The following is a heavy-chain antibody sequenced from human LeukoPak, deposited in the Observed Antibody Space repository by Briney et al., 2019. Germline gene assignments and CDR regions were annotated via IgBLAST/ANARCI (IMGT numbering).Heavy chain of an antibody. CDR1: GFTFSSYW. V-gene: IGHV3-74*01. CDR2: INSDGSST. D-gene: IGHD2-2*01. CDR3: ARDGRDYCSSTSCQRYFQH. J-gene: IGHJ1*01. Sequence: GGSLRLPCAASGFTFSSYWMHWVRQAPGKGLVWVSRINSDGSSTSYADSVKGRFTISRDNSKNTLYLQMNSLRAEDTAVYYCARDGRDYCSSTSCQRYFQHWGQGTLVTVSS.